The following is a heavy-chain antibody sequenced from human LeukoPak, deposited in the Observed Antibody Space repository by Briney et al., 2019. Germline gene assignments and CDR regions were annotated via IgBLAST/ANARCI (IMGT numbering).Heavy chain of an antibody. V-gene: IGHV3-7*01. CDR2: IDQDGSSK. J-gene: IGHJ4*02. CDR3: ARDLFSGSYYEDF. CDR1: GFTLSIYW. Sequence: GESLRLSCAASGFTLSIYWMSWVRQAPGKGLEWVANIDQDGSSKYYVHSVKGRFSISRDDAKNSLYLQMNSLRAEDPAVYYCARDLFSGSYYEDFWGQGTLVTVSS. D-gene: IGHD1-26*01.